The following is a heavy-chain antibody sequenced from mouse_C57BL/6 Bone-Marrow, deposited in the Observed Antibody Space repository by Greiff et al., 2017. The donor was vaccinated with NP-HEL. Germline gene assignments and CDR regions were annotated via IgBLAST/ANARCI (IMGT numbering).Heavy chain of an antibody. J-gene: IGHJ1*03. D-gene: IGHD3-1*01. V-gene: IGHV1-52*01. Sequence: QVQLQQPGAELVRPGSSVKLSCKASGYTFTSYWMHWVKQRPIQGLEWIGNIDPSDSETHYNQKFKDKATLTVDKSSSTAYMQLSSLTSEDSAVYYCARRGGLWYFDVWGTGTTVTVSS. CDR2: IDPSDSET. CDR1: GYTFTSYW. CDR3: ARRGGLWYFDV.